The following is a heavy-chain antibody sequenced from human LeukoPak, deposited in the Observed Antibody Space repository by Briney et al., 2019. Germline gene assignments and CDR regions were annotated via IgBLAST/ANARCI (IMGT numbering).Heavy chain of an antibody. D-gene: IGHD3-22*01. CDR1: GGSISNDY. CDR2: ISYIGST. Sequence: SETLSLTCTVSGGSISNDYWSWIRQPPGKGLEWIGYISYIGSTNYNSSLKSRVTISVDTSNNQFSLKLSSLTAADTAVYYCAREGYDSSGYYLWFDYWGQGTLVTVSS. V-gene: IGHV4-59*12. CDR3: AREGYDSSGYYLWFDY. J-gene: IGHJ4*02.